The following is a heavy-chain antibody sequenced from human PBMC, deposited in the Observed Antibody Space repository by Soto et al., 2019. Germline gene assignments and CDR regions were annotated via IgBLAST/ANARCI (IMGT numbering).Heavy chain of an antibody. J-gene: IGHJ4*02. Sequence: EVQLVESGGGLVQPGGSLRLSCEASGFTFSTFWMHWVRQAPGKGLVLVSRINSDGSSTYYADSVKGRVTISRDNAQNTLYLQLNSLRPEDTAVYYCARDFEYWGQGTLVTVSS. CDR3: ARDFEY. V-gene: IGHV3-74*01. CDR2: INSDGSST. CDR1: GFTFSTFW.